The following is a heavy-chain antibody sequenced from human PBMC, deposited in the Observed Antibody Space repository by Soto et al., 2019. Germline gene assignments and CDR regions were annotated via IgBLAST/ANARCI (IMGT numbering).Heavy chain of an antibody. CDR2: ISSNDEK. CDR1: GFSLSNSKMG. V-gene: IGHV2-26*01. CDR3: VRATGYCSGGSCYPKWFDP. Sequence: QVTLKESGPVLVKPTETLTLTCTASGFSLSNSKMGVSWIRQPPGKALEWLAQISSNDEKTYRTSLKSRLTISKDTSKSQVVLTKANMDPVDTGTYFCVRATGYCSGGSCYPKWFDPWGQGILVTVSS. D-gene: IGHD2-15*01. J-gene: IGHJ5*02.